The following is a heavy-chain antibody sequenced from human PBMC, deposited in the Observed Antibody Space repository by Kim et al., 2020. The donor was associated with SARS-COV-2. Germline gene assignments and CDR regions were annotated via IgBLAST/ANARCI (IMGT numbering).Heavy chain of an antibody. Sequence: GGSLRLSCAASGFSFSSYWMHWVRQVPGKGLVWVSRTNEDGSTTNYADSVRGRFTISRDNAENTLFLQMNSLTAEDTAVYYCARDLSGAADYWGKGTLVTVSS. J-gene: IGHJ4*02. CDR2: TNEDGSTT. CDR3: ARDLSGAADY. CDR1: GFSFSSYW. D-gene: IGHD3-10*01. V-gene: IGHV3-74*01.